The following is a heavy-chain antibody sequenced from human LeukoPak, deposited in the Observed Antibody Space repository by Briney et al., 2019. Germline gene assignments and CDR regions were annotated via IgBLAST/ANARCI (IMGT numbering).Heavy chain of an antibody. CDR2: ISYDGSNE. D-gene: IGHD2-15*01. V-gene: IGHV3-30*03. J-gene: IGHJ3*02. CDR1: GFTFSSYA. Sequence: PGGSLRLSCAAAGFTFSSYAMHWVRQAPGKGLEWVAVISYDGSNEYYADSVKGRFTISRDNSKNTLYLQMNSLRAEDTAVYHCARAPRYCRGGSCYWTAFDIWGRGTMVTVSS. CDR3: ARAPRYCRGGSCYWTAFDI.